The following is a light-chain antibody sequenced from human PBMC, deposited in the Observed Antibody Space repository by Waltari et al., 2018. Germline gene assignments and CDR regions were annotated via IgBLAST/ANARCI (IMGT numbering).Light chain of an antibody. J-gene: IGLJ1*01. V-gene: IGLV2-23*01. CDR3: CSDAGSSTYV. CDR1: SSDVGSYNL. CDR2: EGS. Sequence: QSALTQPASVSGSPGQSITISCTGTSSDVGSYNLVSWYQQHPCKAPKLMIYEGSKRPSGVSNLFSVSNSGNTASLTISELQAEDEADYYCCSDAGSSTYVFVTGTKVTVL.